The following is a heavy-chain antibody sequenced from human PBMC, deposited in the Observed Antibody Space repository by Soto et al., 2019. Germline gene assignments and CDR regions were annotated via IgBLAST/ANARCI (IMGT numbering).Heavy chain of an antibody. Sequence: QLVQSGAEVKKPGASVRVSCKTSGPTFIAYYIHWVRQAAGQGLEWMGWIDPKSCGTTYEQKFLGRVTMTRDLSINTTYMDLTRLTAYDTAVYYCARVPVDVPEWGQGTLITVSS. D-gene: IGHD5-12*01. CDR3: ARVPVDVPE. J-gene: IGHJ4*02. V-gene: IGHV1-2*02. CDR2: IDPKSCGT. CDR1: GPTFIAYY.